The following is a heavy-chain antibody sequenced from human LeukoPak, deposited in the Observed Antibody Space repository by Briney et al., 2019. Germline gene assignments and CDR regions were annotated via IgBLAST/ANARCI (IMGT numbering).Heavy chain of an antibody. D-gene: IGHD6-13*01. CDR3: ARAGSSSWYDY. CDR2: INPNSGGK. CDR1: GYTFTGYY. J-gene: IGHJ4*02. V-gene: IGHV1-2*02. Sequence: ASVKVSCKASGYTFTGYYMHWVRQAPGQGLEWMGWINPNSGGKNYAQKFQGRVTMTRDTSISTAYMELSRLRSDDTAVYYCARAGSSSWYDYWGQGTLVTVSS.